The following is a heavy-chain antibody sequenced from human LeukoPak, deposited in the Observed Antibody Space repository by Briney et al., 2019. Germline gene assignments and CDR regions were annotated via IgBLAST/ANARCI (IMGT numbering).Heavy chain of an antibody. Sequence: GGSLRLSCAASGFTFSSYWKSWVRQAPGKGLEWVANIKQDGSEKYYVDFVKGRFTISRDNAKNSLYLQMNSLRAEDTAVYYCATYDYWGQGTLVTVSS. CDR1: GFTFSSYW. J-gene: IGHJ4*02. CDR3: ATYDY. CDR2: IKQDGSEK. V-gene: IGHV3-7*01.